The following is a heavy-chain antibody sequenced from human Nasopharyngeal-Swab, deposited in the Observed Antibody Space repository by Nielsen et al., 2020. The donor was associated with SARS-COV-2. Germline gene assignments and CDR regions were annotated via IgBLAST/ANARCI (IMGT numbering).Heavy chain of an antibody. CDR1: GYSFTKHY. CDR2: IYAEGGSP. Sequence: ASVKVSCKASGYSFTKHYIHWVRQGPGQGLEWMGAIYAEGGSPDYAQKFQGRVTVTRDRSTSTVYMDLSSLRSEDTAVYYCARRQSSDYPFDYWGQGTLVTVSS. D-gene: IGHD3-22*01. J-gene: IGHJ4*02. CDR3: ARRQSSDYPFDY. V-gene: IGHV1-46*01.